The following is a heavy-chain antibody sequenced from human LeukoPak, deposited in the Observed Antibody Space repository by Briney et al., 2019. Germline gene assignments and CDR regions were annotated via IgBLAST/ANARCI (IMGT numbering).Heavy chain of an antibody. CDR2: ASYYVGKQ. CDR3: AKAGIGADGAGFLCEY. J-gene: IGHJ4*02. D-gene: IGHD1-1*01. CDR1: GFTFSNAW. V-gene: IGHV3-23*01. Sequence: GGSLRLSCVGSGFTFSNAWMSWVRQAPGKGLEWVSTASYYVGKQYHADSVRGRFTVSRDNSRNTVSLQMSSLRVEDTGIYYCAKAGIGADGAGFLCEYWGQGTLVTVSS.